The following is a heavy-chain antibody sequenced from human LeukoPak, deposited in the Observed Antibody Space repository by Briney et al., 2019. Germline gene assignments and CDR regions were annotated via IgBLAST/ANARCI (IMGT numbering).Heavy chain of an antibody. CDR3: AKKWQNDSSGYYDPDYYFDY. Sequence: PGGSQRLSCAASGFTFSSYAMSWVRQAPGKGLEWVSAISGSGGSTYYADSVKGRFTISRDNSKNTLYLQMNSLRAEDTAVYYCAKKWQNDSSGYYDPDYYFDYWGQGTLVTVSS. CDR1: GFTFSSYA. CDR2: ISGSGGST. J-gene: IGHJ4*02. V-gene: IGHV3-23*01. D-gene: IGHD3-22*01.